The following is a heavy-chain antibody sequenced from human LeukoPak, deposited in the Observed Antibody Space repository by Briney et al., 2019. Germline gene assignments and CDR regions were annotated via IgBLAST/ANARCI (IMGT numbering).Heavy chain of an antibody. D-gene: IGHD6-6*01. Sequence: NPDESGTTSADSVKGRFTISRDNSKNTLYLQMNSLRAEDTAVYYCAKDAKYSSSSRSYWYFDLWGRGTLVTVSS. V-gene: IGHV3-74*01. CDR3: AKDAKYSSSSRSYWYFDL. J-gene: IGHJ2*01. CDR2: NPDESGT.